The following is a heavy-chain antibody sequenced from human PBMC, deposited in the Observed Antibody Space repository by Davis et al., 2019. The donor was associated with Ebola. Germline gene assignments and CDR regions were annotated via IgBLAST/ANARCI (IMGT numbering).Heavy chain of an antibody. Sequence: GESLKISCKGSGYTFTNYWIGWVRQMPGRGLEWMGIIYPSDSDTKYSPSFRGQVTISADKSISTAYLQWSSLKASDTAMYYCATQGGPYGMDVWGQGTTVTVSS. V-gene: IGHV5-51*01. D-gene: IGHD1-26*01. J-gene: IGHJ6*02. CDR2: IYPSDSDT. CDR3: ATQGGPYGMDV. CDR1: GYTFTNYW.